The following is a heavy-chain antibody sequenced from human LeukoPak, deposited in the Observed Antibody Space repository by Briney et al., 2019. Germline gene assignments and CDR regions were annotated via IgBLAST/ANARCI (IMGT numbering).Heavy chain of an antibody. J-gene: IGHJ5*02. V-gene: IGHV3-11*01. CDR1: ELAFSDYY. Sequence: KSGGSLRLSCAASELAFSDYYMSWIRQAPGKGLEWIAYISSSGSTTYYADSVKGRFTVSRDNAEKSLYLQMNSLRAEDTAVYYCARRIRAVNQVAQHGDYFWFDPWGQGTLVTVSS. D-gene: IGHD4-17*01. CDR3: ARRIRAVNQVAQHGDYFWFDP. CDR2: ISSSGSTT.